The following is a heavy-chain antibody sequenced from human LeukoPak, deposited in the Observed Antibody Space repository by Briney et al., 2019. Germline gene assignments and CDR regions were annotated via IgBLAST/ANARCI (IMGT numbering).Heavy chain of an antibody. CDR3: ARDSATQPRDIVVVPAAMHYYYYYGMDV. D-gene: IGHD2-2*01. J-gene: IGHJ6*04. CDR1: GFTFSSYA. Sequence: GGSLRLSCAASGFTFSSYAMHWVCQAPGKGLEWVAVISYDGSNKYYADSVKGRFTISRDNSKNTLYLQMNSLRAEDTAVYYCARDSATQPRDIVVVPAAMHYYYYYGMDVWGKGTTVTVSS. CDR2: ISYDGSNK. V-gene: IGHV3-30*04.